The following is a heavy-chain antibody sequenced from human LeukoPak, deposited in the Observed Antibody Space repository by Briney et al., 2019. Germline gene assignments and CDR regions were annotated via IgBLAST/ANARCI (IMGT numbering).Heavy chain of an antibody. J-gene: IGHJ4*02. V-gene: IGHV3-23*01. Sequence: GGPLRLSCAASRFTFSNYAMNWVRQAPGKGLEWVSGISGSGASTYYADSVKGRFTLSRDNSKNALYLQMNSLRADDTAVYYCAKMVRGIIISYFDYWGQGTLVTVSS. CDR3: AKMVRGIIISYFDY. D-gene: IGHD3-10*01. CDR2: ISGSGAST. CDR1: RFTFSNYA.